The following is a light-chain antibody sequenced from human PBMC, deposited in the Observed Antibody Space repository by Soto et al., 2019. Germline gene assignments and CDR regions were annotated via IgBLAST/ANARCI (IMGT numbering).Light chain of an antibody. V-gene: IGKV2-28*01. J-gene: IGKJ1*01. CDR3: MQCLQVPWT. Sequence: DIVMTQSPLSLPVTPGEPASISCRSSQSLVHSNGFNYLDWYLQKPGQSPQVLLYLASIRASGVPDRFSGRGSGTNFTLKISRVEAEDVGVYYCMQCLQVPWTFGQGTKVEIK. CDR1: QSLVHSNGFNY. CDR2: LAS.